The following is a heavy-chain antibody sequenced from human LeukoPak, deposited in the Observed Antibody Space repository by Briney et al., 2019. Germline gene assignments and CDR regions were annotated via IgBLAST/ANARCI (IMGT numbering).Heavy chain of an antibody. V-gene: IGHV4-39*07. D-gene: IGHD3-22*01. CDR2: MYYSGST. Sequence: SETLSLTCTVSGGSISSSSYYWGWIRQPPGKGLEWIGTMYYSGSTYYNPSLKSRVTISVGTSKNQFSLKLSSVTAADTAVYYCARGYYYDSSGYYYGAGTTWFDPWGQGTLVTVSS. CDR1: GGSISSSSYY. J-gene: IGHJ5*02. CDR3: ARGYYYDSSGYYYGAGTTWFDP.